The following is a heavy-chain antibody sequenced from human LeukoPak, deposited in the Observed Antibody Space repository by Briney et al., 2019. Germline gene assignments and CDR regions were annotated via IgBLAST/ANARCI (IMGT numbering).Heavy chain of an antibody. J-gene: IGHJ4*02. CDR2: ISAYNGNT. CDR1: GYTFTSYG. Sequence: ASVKVTCKASGYTFTSYGISWVRQAPGQGLEWMGWISAYNGNTNYAQKLQGRVTMTTDTSTSTAYMELRSLRSDDTAVYYCARGPASIAAAGTIDYWGQGTLVTVSS. CDR3: ARGPASIAAAGTIDY. V-gene: IGHV1-18*04. D-gene: IGHD6-13*01.